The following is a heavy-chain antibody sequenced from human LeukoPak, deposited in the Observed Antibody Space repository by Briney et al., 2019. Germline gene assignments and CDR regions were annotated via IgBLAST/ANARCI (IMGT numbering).Heavy chain of an antibody. CDR3: ARVGVSGDYYYYYMDV. CDR2: MNPNSGNT. V-gene: IGHV1-8*03. CDR1: GGTFSSYA. J-gene: IGHJ6*03. D-gene: IGHD5/OR15-5a*01. Sequence: ASVKVSCKASGGTFSSYAINWVRQATGQGLEWMGWMNPNSGNTGYAQKFQGRVTITRNTSISTAYMELSSLRSEDTAVYYCARVGVSGDYYYYYMDVWGKGTTVTVSS.